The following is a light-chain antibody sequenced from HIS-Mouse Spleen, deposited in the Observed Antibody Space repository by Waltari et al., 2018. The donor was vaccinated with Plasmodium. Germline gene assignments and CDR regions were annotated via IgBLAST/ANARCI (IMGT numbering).Light chain of an antibody. CDR3: QQYDNLPPAFT. J-gene: IGKJ3*01. Sequence: DIQMTQSPSSLSASVGDRVTITCQASQDISNYLNWYQQKPGQAPKLLIYDASNLETGVPSRFSGSGSGTDFTFTISSLQPEDIATYYGQQYDNLPPAFTFGPGTKVDIK. CDR1: QDISNY. V-gene: IGKV1-33*01. CDR2: DAS.